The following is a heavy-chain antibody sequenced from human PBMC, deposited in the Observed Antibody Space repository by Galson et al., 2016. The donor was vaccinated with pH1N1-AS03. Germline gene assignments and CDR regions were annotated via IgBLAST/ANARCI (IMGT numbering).Heavy chain of an antibody. J-gene: IGHJ4*02. Sequence: SVKVSCKASGGTFATFAVSWVRQARGQGLEWMGGIIPLSGTTNYAQKVQGRLTITADDSTGTASMELGSLTSDDTAVYYCARDLYRDTSTDFYEAAYWGQGTLVTVSS. CDR2: IIPLSGTT. CDR3: ARDLYRDTSTDFYEAAY. V-gene: IGHV1-69*13. D-gene: IGHD2/OR15-2a*01. CDR1: GGTFATFA.